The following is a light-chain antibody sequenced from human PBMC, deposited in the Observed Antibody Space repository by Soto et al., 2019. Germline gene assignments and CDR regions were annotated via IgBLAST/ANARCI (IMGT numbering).Light chain of an antibody. J-gene: IGKJ1*01. CDR2: GAS. CDR3: QQYGSSPRT. V-gene: IGKV3-20*01. CDR1: QSVSSTY. Sequence: EIVLTQSPGTLSLSPGERATLSCRASQSVSSTYLAWYQQKSGRAPRLLIYGASSRATGIPDRFSGSGSGTDFTLTISRLEPEDFAVYYCQQYGSSPRTFGQGTKVEI.